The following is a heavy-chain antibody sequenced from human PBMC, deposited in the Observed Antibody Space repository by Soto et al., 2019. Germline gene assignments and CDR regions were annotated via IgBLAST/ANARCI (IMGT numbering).Heavy chain of an antibody. D-gene: IGHD5-12*01. CDR3: ARDSDYGRYSGYFDY. J-gene: IGHJ4*02. Sequence: GASVKVSCKASGYTFTSYGISWVRQAPGQGLEWMGWISAYNGNTNYAQKLQGRVTMTTDTSTSTAYMELRSLRSDDTAVYYCARDSDYGRYSGYFDYWGQGTLVTVSS. CDR1: GYTFTSYG. V-gene: IGHV1-18*01. CDR2: ISAYNGNT.